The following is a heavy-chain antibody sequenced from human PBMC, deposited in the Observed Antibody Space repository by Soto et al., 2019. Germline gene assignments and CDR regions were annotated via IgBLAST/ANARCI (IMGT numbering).Heavy chain of an antibody. V-gene: IGHV1-18*04. D-gene: IGHD5-12*01. CDR1: GYTFTSYG. CDR2: ISTYHGKT. J-gene: IGHJ4*02. CDR3: ARVGDIVATIDY. Sequence: RAAVQVSCKASGYTFTSYGISWVRQAPGQGLEWTGRISTYHGKTNYAQPLQGRVTMTTDTSTSTAYMELRSLRSDDTAVYYCARVGDIVATIDYWGQGTLVTVSS.